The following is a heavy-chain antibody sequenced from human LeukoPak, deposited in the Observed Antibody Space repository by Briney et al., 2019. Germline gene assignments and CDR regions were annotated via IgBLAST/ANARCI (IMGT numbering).Heavy chain of an antibody. Sequence: PGGSLRLSCAASGFTFGSYAMSWVRQAPGKGLEWVSAISGSGGSTYYADSVKGRFTISRDNSKNTLYLQMNSLRAEDTAVYYCAKGRDRKQWLVEYLYYWSQGTLVIVSS. CDR2: ISGSGGST. J-gene: IGHJ4*02. V-gene: IGHV3-23*01. CDR1: GFTFGSYA. D-gene: IGHD6-19*01. CDR3: AKGRDRKQWLVEYLYY.